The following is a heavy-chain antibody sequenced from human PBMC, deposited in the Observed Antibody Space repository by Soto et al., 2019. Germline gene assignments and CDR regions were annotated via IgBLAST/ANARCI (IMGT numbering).Heavy chain of an antibody. CDR3: ARVTGSDDY. V-gene: IGHV4-59*08. Sequence: SETLSLTCTVSGDSISSYCWRWIRQPPGKGLEWIGYICYSGGTNYNPSLKSRVTISVDTSKNQFSLKLSSVTAADTAVYYCARVTGSDDYWGQGTLVTVSS. D-gene: IGHD3-10*01. CDR2: ICYSGGT. CDR1: GDSISSYC. J-gene: IGHJ4*02.